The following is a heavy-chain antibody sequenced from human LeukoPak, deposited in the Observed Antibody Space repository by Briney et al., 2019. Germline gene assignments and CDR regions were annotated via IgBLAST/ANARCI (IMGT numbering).Heavy chain of an antibody. V-gene: IGHV3-74*01. CDR1: GVSFSSYW. D-gene: IGHD6-19*01. CDR3: ARSSYPYYFDY. Sequence: HPGGSLRLSCGASGVSFSSYWMHWVRQAPGKGLMWVSRVNNDGSSTTYADSVEGRFTISRDNARNTLYLQMNSLRAEDTAVYYCARSSYPYYFDYWGQGTLVTVSS. CDR2: VNNDGSST. J-gene: IGHJ4*02.